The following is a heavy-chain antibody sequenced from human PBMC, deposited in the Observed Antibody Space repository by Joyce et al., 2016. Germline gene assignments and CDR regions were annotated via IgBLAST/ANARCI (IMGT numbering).Heavy chain of an antibody. V-gene: IGHV3-30-3*01. Sequence: GFTFRHYAIHWVRQARGKGLEYLAVISGDGAGKYYPDSMKGHLTISRDNSKNTVYLQMNSLRPEDTAMYYCAREPPGRSYCGADCYFDYWGQGTLVTVSS. CDR2: ISGDGAGK. CDR1: GFTFRHYA. J-gene: IGHJ4*02. D-gene: IGHD2-21*01. CDR3: AREPPGRSYCGADCYFDY.